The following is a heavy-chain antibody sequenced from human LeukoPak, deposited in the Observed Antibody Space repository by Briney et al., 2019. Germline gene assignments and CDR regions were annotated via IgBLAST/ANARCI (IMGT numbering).Heavy chain of an antibody. CDR2: IIPIFGTA. CDR1: GGTFSSYA. V-gene: IGHV1-69*01. CDR3: ARDEAPDYYDSSGYSFDY. Sequence: SVKVSCKASGGTFSSYAISWVRQAPGQGLEWMGGIIPIFGTANYAQKFQGRVTITADEPTSTAYMELSSLRSEDTAVYYCARDEAPDYYDSSGYSFDYWGQGTLVTVSS. D-gene: IGHD3-22*01. J-gene: IGHJ4*02.